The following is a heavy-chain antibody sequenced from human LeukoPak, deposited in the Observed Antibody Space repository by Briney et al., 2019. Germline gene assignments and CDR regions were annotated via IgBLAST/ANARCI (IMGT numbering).Heavy chain of an antibody. CDR3: ASPTSIVGAYVGFHYYYGMDV. CDR2: IWYDGSNK. CDR1: GFTFSSYG. J-gene: IGHJ6*02. Sequence: GGSLRLSCAASGFTFSSYGMHWVRQAPGKGLEWVAVIWYDGSNKYYADSVKGRFTISRDNSKNTLYLQMNSLRAEDTAVYYCASPTSIVGAYVGFHYYYGMDVWGQGTTVTVSS. V-gene: IGHV3-30*19. D-gene: IGHD1-26*01.